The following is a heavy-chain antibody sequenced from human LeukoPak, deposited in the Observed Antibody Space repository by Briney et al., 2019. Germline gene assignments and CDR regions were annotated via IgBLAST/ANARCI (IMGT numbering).Heavy chain of an antibody. D-gene: IGHD3-22*01. CDR3: AREVRYYDSSGYYPGSAFDI. Sequence: SETLSLTCTVSGGSISSYYWSWIRQPPGKGLEWIGYIYYSGSTNYNPSLKSRVTISVDTSKHQFSLKLSSVTAADTAVYYCAREVRYYDSSGYYPGSAFDIWGQGTMVTVSS. CDR2: IYYSGST. J-gene: IGHJ3*02. CDR1: GGSISSYY. V-gene: IGHV4-59*01.